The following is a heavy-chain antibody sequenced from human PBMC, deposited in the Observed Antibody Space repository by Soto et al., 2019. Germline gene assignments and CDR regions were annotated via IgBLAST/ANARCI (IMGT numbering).Heavy chain of an antibody. J-gene: IGHJ5*02. Sequence: PGGSLRLSCAASGFTFSSYSMNWVRQAPGKGLEWVSSISSSSSYIYYADSVKGRFTISRDNAKNSLYLQMNSLRAEDTAVYYCARTKNPNERIHRANWFDPWGQGTLVTVSS. V-gene: IGHV3-21*01. CDR2: ISSSSSYI. CDR3: ARTKNPNERIHRANWFDP. D-gene: IGHD1-1*01. CDR1: GFTFSSYS.